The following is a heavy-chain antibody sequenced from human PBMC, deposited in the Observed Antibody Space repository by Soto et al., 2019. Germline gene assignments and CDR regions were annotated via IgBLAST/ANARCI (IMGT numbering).Heavy chain of an antibody. D-gene: IGHD2-8*01. Sequence: GGSLRLSCAASGFTFSGYAMSWVRQAPGKGLEWVSAISGSGGSTYYADSVKGRFTISRDNSKNTLYLQMNSLRAEDTAVYYCAKDNYCTNGVCTEYYFDYWGQGTLVTVSS. V-gene: IGHV3-23*01. CDR2: ISGSGGST. J-gene: IGHJ4*02. CDR1: GFTFSGYA. CDR3: AKDNYCTNGVCTEYYFDY.